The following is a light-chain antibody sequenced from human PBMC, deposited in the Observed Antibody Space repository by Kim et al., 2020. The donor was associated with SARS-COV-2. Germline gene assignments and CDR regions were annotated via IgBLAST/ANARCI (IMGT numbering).Light chain of an antibody. CDR1: SGSIARND. J-gene: IGLJ3*02. CDR2: EDS. Sequence: NFMLTQPHSVSEFPGKTITISCTGSSGSIARNDVQWYQQRPGSAPTTVIYEDSKRPSGVPDRFSGSIDTASNSASLTISGLKTEDEADYYCQSYDNGNQVFGGGTQLTVL. CDR3: QSYDNGNQV. V-gene: IGLV6-57*02.